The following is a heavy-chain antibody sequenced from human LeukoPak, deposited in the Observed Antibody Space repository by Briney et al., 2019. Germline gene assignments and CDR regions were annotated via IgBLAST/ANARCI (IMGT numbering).Heavy chain of an antibody. D-gene: IGHD2-15*01. CDR2: INHSGIT. V-gene: IGHV4-34*01. CDR3: ARAVIVVAAATQRNWFDP. J-gene: IGHJ5*02. Sequence: PSETLSLTCAVYGGSFSTYYWSWIRQPPGKGLEWIGEINHSGITDYNPSLRSRVTISVDTSKDQFSLKLSSVTAADTAIYYCARAVIVVAAATQRNWFDPWGQGTLVTVSS. CDR1: GGSFSTYY.